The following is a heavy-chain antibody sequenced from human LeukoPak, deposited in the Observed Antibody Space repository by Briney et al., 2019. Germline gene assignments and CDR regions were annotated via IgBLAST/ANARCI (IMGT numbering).Heavy chain of an antibody. CDR1: GGSTSSNNHF. J-gene: IGHJ4*02. V-gene: IGHV4-39*07. D-gene: IGHD2-2*01. Sequence: SETLFLTCSVSGGSTSSNNHFWGWIRQPPGKGLEWIGSINHSGTTHYNPSLKSRVTITVDTSKNQFSLELSSVTAADTAVYYCARVGKYQLLVDYWGQGTLVTVSS. CDR3: ARVGKYQLLVDY. CDR2: INHSGTT.